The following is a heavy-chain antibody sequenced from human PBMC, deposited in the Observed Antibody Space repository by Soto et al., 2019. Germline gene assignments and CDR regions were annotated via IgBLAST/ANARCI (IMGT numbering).Heavy chain of an antibody. CDR3: AKGGYKYGLDP. CDR2: ISESGDNT. J-gene: IGHJ5*02. D-gene: IGHD5-18*01. CDR1: GFTFSSSA. Sequence: QTGGSVKRYSAASGFTFSSSAMSWVRQAPGKGPEWVSAISESGDNTFSADSVKGRFTISRDNTKNTLYLQMNSLRAEDTALYFCAKGGYKYGLDPWGQGTLVTVSS. V-gene: IGHV3-23*01.